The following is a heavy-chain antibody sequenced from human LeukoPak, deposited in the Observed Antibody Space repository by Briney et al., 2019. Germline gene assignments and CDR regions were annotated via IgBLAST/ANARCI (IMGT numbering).Heavy chain of an antibody. Sequence: PSETLSLTCTVSGGSISSSSAYWGWIRQPPGKGLEWIGSIYYSKNTYYNPSLKSRVTISADTSKNQFSLNLSSVTAADTAVYYCARDRRPVYDRSSPTAWFDPWGQGTLVTVSS. J-gene: IGHJ5*02. CDR2: IYYSKNT. D-gene: IGHD6-6*01. CDR1: GGSISSSSAY. CDR3: ARDRRPVYDRSSPTAWFDP. V-gene: IGHV4-39*07.